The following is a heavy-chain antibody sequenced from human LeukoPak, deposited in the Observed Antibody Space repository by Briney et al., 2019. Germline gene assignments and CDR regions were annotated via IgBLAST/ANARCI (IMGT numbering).Heavy chain of an antibody. J-gene: IGHJ4*02. Sequence: RTGGSLRLSCAASGFTFDDYGMIWVRQAPGKGLEWVSGINWHGDNTGSADSVKGRFTISRDNAKNSLYLEMNSLRAEDTALYYCAATYSGNWEFDYWGQGTLVTVSS. D-gene: IGHD1-26*01. CDR1: GFTFDDYG. V-gene: IGHV3-20*04. CDR3: AATYSGNWEFDY. CDR2: INWHGDNT.